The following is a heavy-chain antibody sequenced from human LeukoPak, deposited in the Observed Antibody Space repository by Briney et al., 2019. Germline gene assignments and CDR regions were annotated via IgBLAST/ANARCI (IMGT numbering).Heavy chain of an antibody. CDR2: ISYDGSNK. CDR3: ASDPTRYGDYVFDY. Sequence: PGRSLRLSCAASGFTFSSYAMHWVRQAPGKGLEWVAVISYDGSNKYYADSVKGRFTISRDNSKNTLYLQMNSLRAEDTAVYYCASDPTRYGDYVFDYWGQGTLVTVSS. J-gene: IGHJ4*02. CDR1: GFTFSSYA. V-gene: IGHV3-30-3*01. D-gene: IGHD4-17*01.